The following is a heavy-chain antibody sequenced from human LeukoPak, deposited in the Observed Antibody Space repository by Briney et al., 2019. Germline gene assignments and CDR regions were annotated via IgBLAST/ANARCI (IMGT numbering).Heavy chain of an antibody. CDR1: GFTFDDYA. CDR3: AKGNYDILTGPMDL. V-gene: IGHV3-9*03. D-gene: IGHD3-9*01. CDR2: ISWNSGNI. J-gene: IGHJ6*03. Sequence: PGRSLRLSCTPSGFTFDDYAMHWVRQAPGKGLKWVSGISWNSGNIVYAVSVKGRSTIYREHAKNSLYLQMNSLRAEDMALYYCAKGNYDILTGPMDLWGKGTTVTVYS.